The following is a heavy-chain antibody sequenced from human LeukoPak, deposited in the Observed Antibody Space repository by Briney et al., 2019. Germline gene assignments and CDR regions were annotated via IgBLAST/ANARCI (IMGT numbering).Heavy chain of an antibody. CDR2: IYYSGST. J-gene: IGHJ4*02. D-gene: IGHD3-10*01. Sequence: PLETLSLTCTVSGGSISSYYWSWIRQPPGKGLEWIGYIYYSGSTNYNPSLKSRVTISVDTSKNQFSLKLTSVTAADTAVYYCARHKDSGTYYTPFDYWGQGTLVTVSS. V-gene: IGHV4-59*08. CDR3: ARHKDSGTYYTPFDY. CDR1: GGSISSYY.